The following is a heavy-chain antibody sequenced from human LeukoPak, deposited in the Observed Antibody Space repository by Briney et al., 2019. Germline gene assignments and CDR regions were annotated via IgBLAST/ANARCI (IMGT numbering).Heavy chain of an antibody. J-gene: IGHJ4*02. CDR2: IIPIFGTA. V-gene: IGHV1-69*05. D-gene: IGHD2-15*01. CDR3: ARDGSGGSNC. CDR1: GGTFSSYA. Sequence: SVKVSCKASGGTFSSYAISWVRQAPGRGLEWMGGIIPIFGTANYAQKFQGRVTITTDESTSTAYMELSRLRSEDTVVYYWARDGSGGSNCLGQGTLVTVSS.